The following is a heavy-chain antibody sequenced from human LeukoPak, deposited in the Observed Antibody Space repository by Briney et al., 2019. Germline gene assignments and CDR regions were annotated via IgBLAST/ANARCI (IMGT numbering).Heavy chain of an antibody. CDR2: IKQDGSEK. V-gene: IGHV3-7*01. CDR3: ARDLGPGQYYYYYIDV. J-gene: IGHJ6*03. Sequence: PGGPLRLSCAASEFPFNSYWMSWVRQAPRKAREWVANIKQDGSEKYYVDSVKGRFTISRDNAKNSLYLQMNSLRAEDTAVYYCARDLGPGQYYYYYIDVWGKGTTVTVSS. CDR1: EFPFNSYW.